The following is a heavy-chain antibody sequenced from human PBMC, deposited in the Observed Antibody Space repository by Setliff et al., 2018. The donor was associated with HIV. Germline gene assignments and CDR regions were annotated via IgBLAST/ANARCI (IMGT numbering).Heavy chain of an antibody. D-gene: IGHD4-4*01. CDR1: GGSTSSSYY. Sequence: PSETLSLTCTVAGGSTSSSYYWGWIRQPPGMGLEWIASIYHNGNTYYNPSLKSRVTMSVDTSKNQFSLKLSSVTAADTAVYYCATSLITVPPDAFDIWGQGTMVTVSS. CDR2: IYHNGNT. J-gene: IGHJ3*02. V-gene: IGHV4-39*07. CDR3: ATSLITVPPDAFDI.